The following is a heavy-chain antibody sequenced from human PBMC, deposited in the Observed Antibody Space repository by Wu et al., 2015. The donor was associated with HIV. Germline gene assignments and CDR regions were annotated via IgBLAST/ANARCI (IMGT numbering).Heavy chain of an antibody. J-gene: IGHJ6*02. D-gene: IGHD3-10*01. CDR3: ARVGLPITMVRGVILGPARDYYYYGMDV. V-gene: IGHV1-18*01. CDR2: ISAYNGNT. CDR1: GYTFTSYG. Sequence: QVQXVQSGAEVKKPGASVKVSCKASGYTFTSYGISWVRQAPGQGLEWMGWISAYNGNTNYAQKLQGRVTMTTDTSTSTAYMELRSLRSDDTAVYYCARVGLPITMVRGVILGPARDYYYYGMDVWGQGTTVTVSS.